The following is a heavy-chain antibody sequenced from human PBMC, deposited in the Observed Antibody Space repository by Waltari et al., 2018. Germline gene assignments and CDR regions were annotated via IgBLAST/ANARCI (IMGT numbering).Heavy chain of an antibody. CDR3: ARDPLHGALDY. J-gene: IGHJ4*02. V-gene: IGHV3-7*03. Sequence: EVQLVESGGGLVQPGGSLRLSCAASGLTFSRSWMSWVRQAPGKGLGWVADISEDGRQKYYVDSVTGRFTVSRDNAKNSVYLQMNSLRADDTAVYYCARDPLHGALDYWGQGTLVTVSS. D-gene: IGHD3-16*01. CDR1: GLTFSRSW. CDR2: ISEDGRQK.